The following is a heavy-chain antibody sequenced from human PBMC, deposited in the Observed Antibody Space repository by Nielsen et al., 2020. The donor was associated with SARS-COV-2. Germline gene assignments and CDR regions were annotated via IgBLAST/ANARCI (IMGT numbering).Heavy chain of an antibody. Sequence: SVKVSCKASGGIFGTYPITWVRQAPGQGLEWMGGIIPVFGTPGYAQKFQGRVTITANNSTSTAYMELTSLRYEDTAVYSCAKGERELDAWGQGTLVTVS. D-gene: IGHD1-7*01. CDR1: GGIFGTYP. CDR2: IIPVFGTP. V-gene: IGHV1-69*06. CDR3: AKGERELDA. J-gene: IGHJ5*02.